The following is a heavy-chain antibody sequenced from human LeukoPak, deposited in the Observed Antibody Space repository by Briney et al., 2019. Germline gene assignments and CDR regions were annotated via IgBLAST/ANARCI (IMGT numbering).Heavy chain of an antibody. CDR2: IYTSGST. CDR1: GGSISSGSYY. Sequence: PSETLSLTCTVSGGSISSGSYYWSWIRQPAGKGLEWIGRIYTSGSTNYNPSLKSRVTTSVDTSKNQFSLKLSSVTAADTAVYYCARGRSSKGAFDIWGQGTMVTVSS. J-gene: IGHJ3*02. CDR3: ARGRSSKGAFDI. V-gene: IGHV4-61*02.